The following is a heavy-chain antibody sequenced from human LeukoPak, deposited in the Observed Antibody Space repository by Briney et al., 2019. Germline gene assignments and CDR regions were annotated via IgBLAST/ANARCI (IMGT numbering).Heavy chain of an antibody. CDR2: IYTSGST. D-gene: IGHD6-13*01. V-gene: IGHV4-4*07. CDR3: ARELSSSWYSYYYYGMDV. CDR1: GGSISSYY. J-gene: IGHJ6*02. Sequence: SETLSLTCTVSGGSISSYYWSWIRQPAGKGLEWIGRIYTSGSTNYNPSLKSRVTMSVDTSKNQSSLKLSSVTAADTAVYYCARELSSSWYSYYYYGMDVWGQGTTVTVSS.